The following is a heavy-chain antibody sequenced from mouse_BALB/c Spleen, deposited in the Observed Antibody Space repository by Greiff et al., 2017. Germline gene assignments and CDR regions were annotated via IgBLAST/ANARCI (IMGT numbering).Heavy chain of an antibody. CDR3: ARHPHYYGSSYYFDY. CDR1: GFTFSSYT. D-gene: IGHD1-1*01. Sequence: DVMLVESGGGLVQPGGSLKLSCAASGFTFSSYTMSWVRQTPEKRLEWVAYISNGGGSTYYPDTVKGRFTISRDNAKNTLYLQMSSLKSEDTAMYYCARHPHYYGSSYYFDYWGQGTTLTVSS. CDR2: ISNGGGST. V-gene: IGHV5-12-2*01. J-gene: IGHJ2*01.